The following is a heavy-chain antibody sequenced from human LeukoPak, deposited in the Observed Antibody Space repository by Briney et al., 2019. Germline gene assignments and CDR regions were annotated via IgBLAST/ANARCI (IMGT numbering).Heavy chain of an antibody. Sequence: SETLSLTCTVSGGSISSGSYYWSWIRQPAGKGLEWIVRIYTSGSTNYNPSLKSRVTMSVDTSKNQFSLKLSSVTAADTAVYYCARAAGRDTTSGLDFDYWGQGILVTVSS. CDR3: ARAAGRDTTSGLDFDY. CDR2: IYTSGST. CDR1: GGSISSGSYY. V-gene: IGHV4-61*02. J-gene: IGHJ4*02. D-gene: IGHD1-26*01.